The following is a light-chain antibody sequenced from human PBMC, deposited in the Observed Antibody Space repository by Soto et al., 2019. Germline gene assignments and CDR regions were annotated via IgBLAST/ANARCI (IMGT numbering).Light chain of an antibody. CDR1: QNVRGSY. CDR3: QQRSNWAFT. V-gene: IGKV3D-20*02. CDR2: AAS. J-gene: IGKJ3*01. Sequence: EIVLSQSPGTLSLSPGETASLSCRASQNVRGSYLAWYQQKPGQAPRLLISAASRRATGVPDRFSGSGSGTDFTLTISRLEPEDFAVYCCQQRSNWAFTFGPGTKVDIK.